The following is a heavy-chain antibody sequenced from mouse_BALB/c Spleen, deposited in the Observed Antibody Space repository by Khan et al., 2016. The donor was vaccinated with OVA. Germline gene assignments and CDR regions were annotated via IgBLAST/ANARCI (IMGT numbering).Heavy chain of an antibody. Sequence: QVQLQQSGAELMKPGASVKMSCKATGYTFSSYWIGWVKQSPGHGLEWIAEILPGSGSTNYNEKFKGKATFTADTSSSTAYMQLSSLTSEDSAVYYCARGNYYGSSYWFGYWGQGTLVTVSA. V-gene: IGHV1-9*01. CDR3: ARGNYYGSSYWFGY. D-gene: IGHD1-1*01. CDR2: ILPGSGST. CDR1: GYTFSSYW. J-gene: IGHJ3*01.